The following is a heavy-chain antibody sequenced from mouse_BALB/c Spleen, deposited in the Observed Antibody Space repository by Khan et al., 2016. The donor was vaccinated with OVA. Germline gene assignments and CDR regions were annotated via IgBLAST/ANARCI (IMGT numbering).Heavy chain of an antibody. V-gene: IGHV5-9-1*01. CDR2: ISSGGSYT. Sequence: EVELVESGGGLVKPGGSLKLSCAASGFTFSSYAMSWVRQTPEKRLEWVATISSGGSYTYYPDSLKGRFAISRDNARNTLYVQMSSLRSEDTAIYYCARTAWGYLDNWGQGTTLTVSA. CDR1: GFTFSSYA. J-gene: IGHJ2*01. D-gene: IGHD1-2*01. CDR3: ARTAWGYLDN.